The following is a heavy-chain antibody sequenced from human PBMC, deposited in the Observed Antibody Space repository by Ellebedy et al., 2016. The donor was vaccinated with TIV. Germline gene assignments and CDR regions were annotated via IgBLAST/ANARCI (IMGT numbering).Heavy chain of an antibody. Sequence: PGGSLRLSCAASGFTFSIYWMSWVRQAPGKGLVWVSRIISDGSRINYADSVKGRFTISRDNAKNTLYLQMNSLRAEDTAVYYCARDRGPLDYWGQGTLVTVSS. CDR3: ARDRGPLDY. V-gene: IGHV3-74*01. CDR2: IISDGSRI. D-gene: IGHD5-12*01. CDR1: GFTFSIYW. J-gene: IGHJ4*02.